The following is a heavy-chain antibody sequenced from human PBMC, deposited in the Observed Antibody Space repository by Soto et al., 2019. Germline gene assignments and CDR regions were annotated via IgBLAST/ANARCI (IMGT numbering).Heavy chain of an antibody. CDR1: GGTFSSYT. Sequence: QVQLVQSGAEVKKPGSSVKVSCKASGGTFSSYTISWVRQAPGQGLEWMGRIIPILGIANYAQKFQGRVKIDAVXSTSTAYMELSSLRSEDTAVYYCARETTSADYFQHWGQGTLVTVSS. CDR3: ARETTSADYFQH. CDR2: IIPILGIA. J-gene: IGHJ1*01. D-gene: IGHD4-17*01. V-gene: IGHV1-69*08.